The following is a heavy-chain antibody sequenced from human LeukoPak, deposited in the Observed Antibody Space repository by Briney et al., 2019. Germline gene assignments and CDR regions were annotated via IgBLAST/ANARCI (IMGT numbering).Heavy chain of an antibody. CDR2: ISSSSTNQ. D-gene: IGHD6-13*01. V-gene: IGHV3-48*01. CDR1: GLTFSSHS. Sequence: GGSLRLSCAVSGLTFSSHSMNWVRQAPGKGLEWLSHISSSSTNQYYADSVKGRFTISRDNAKNSLYLQMNSLRAEDTAVYYCATWAGTATGFSGPFDYWGRGTLVTVSS. CDR3: ATWAGTATGFSGPFDY. J-gene: IGHJ4*02.